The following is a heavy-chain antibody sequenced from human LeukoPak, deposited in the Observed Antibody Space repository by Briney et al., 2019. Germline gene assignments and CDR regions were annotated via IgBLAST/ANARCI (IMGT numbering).Heavy chain of an antibody. Sequence: GGSLRLSCAASGFTFDDYGMHWVRQAPGKGLEWVSGISWNSGTVVYADSVRGRFTISRDNAKNSVYLQMNRLKAEDTALYYCAKGGYSSGWYGDHWGQGTLVTVSS. CDR3: AKGGYSSGWYGDH. V-gene: IGHV3-9*01. D-gene: IGHD6-19*01. CDR2: ISWNSGTV. CDR1: GFTFDDYG. J-gene: IGHJ4*02.